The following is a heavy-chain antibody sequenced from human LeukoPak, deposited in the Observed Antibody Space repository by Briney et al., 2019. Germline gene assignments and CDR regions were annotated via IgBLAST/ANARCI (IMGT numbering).Heavy chain of an antibody. J-gene: IGHJ4*02. CDR1: GFTFSSYT. Sequence: PGGSLRLSCVASGFTFSSYTMSWVRQALGKALEWVSVISGTGETTHYAESVKGRFIISRDNSKNTVHLQMNSLTAGDTGVYYCERGWFGKVGDYWGQGTLATVSS. V-gene: IGHV3-23*01. D-gene: IGHD3-10*01. CDR2: ISGTGETT. CDR3: ERGWFGKVGDY.